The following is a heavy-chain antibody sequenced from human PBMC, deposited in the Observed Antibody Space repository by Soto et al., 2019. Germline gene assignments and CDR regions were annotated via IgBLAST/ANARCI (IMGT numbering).Heavy chain of an antibody. CDR1: GFTFSDHY. J-gene: IGHJ4*02. CDR3: ARGGVKSGNYYLGDY. D-gene: IGHD1-26*01. CDR2: TRNKANSYTT. Sequence: PGGSLRLSCAASGFTFSDHYMDWVRQAPGKGLEWVGRTRNKANSYTTEYAASVKGRFTISRDDSKNSLYLQMNSLEIEDTAVYYCARGGVKSGNYYLGDYWGQGTLVTVSS. V-gene: IGHV3-72*01.